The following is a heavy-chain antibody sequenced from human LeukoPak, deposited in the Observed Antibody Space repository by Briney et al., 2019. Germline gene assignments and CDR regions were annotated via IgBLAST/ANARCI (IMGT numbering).Heavy chain of an antibody. J-gene: IGHJ4*02. D-gene: IGHD4-23*01. Sequence: ASVKVSCKASGYTFPGHHIHWVRQAPGQGLEWMGWINPKNGGTNYAQKFQGRVTMARDTSINTAFMELSRLNSDDTAVYFCARDGYGGNSFDYWGQGTLVTVSS. V-gene: IGHV1-2*02. CDR1: GYTFPGHH. CDR3: ARDGYGGNSFDY. CDR2: INPKNGGT.